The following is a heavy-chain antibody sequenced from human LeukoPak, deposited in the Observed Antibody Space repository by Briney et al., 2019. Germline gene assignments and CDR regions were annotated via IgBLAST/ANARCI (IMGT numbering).Heavy chain of an antibody. CDR3: ARGPQPSIAVTEMYYFDY. CDR1: GGTFSSYA. V-gene: IGHV1-69*05. Sequence: ASVKVSCKASGGTFSSYAISWVRQAPGQGLEWMGGIIPIFGTANYAQKFQGRDTITTDESTSTAYMELSSLRSEDTAVYYCARGPQPSIAVTEMYYFDYWGQGTLVTVSS. CDR2: IIPIFGTA. J-gene: IGHJ4*02. D-gene: IGHD6-19*01.